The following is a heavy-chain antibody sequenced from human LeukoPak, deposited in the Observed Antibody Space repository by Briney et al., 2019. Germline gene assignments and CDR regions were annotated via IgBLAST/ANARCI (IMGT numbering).Heavy chain of an antibody. D-gene: IGHD3-9*01. V-gene: IGHV1-69*04. CDR3: ARSYYDILTGYYKGVDY. J-gene: IGHJ4*02. CDR2: IIPILGIA. CDR1: GGTFSSYA. Sequence: SVKVSCKASGGTFSSYAISWVRQAPGQGLEWTGRIIPILGIANYAQKFQGRVTITADKSTSTAYMELSSLRSEDTAVYYCARSYYDILTGYYKGVDYWGQGTLVTVSS.